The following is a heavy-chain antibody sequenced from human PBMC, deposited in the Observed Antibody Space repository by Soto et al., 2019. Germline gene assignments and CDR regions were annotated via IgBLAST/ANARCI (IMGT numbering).Heavy chain of an antibody. D-gene: IGHD6-19*01. Sequence: ASVKVSCKASGYTFTGYYMHWVRQAPGQGLEWLGWINPNSGVTNYAQRFQGRVTMTMDMSISTAYMELTSLRYDDKAVFYCARELNSGLGHFDLWGQGTLVTVSS. CDR1: GYTFTGYY. V-gene: IGHV1-2*02. CDR2: INPNSGVT. J-gene: IGHJ4*02. CDR3: ARELNSGLGHFDL.